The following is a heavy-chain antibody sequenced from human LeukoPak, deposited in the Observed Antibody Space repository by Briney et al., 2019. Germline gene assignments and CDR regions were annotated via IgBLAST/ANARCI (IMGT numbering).Heavy chain of an antibody. V-gene: IGHV4-34*01. J-gene: IGHJ4*02. D-gene: IGHD2-2*01. CDR1: GGSFSGYY. CDR3: ARRYCSNTSCSYFDY. Sequence: PSETLSLTCAVYGGSFSGYYWSWIRQPPGKGLEWIGEINHSGSTNYNPSLKSRVTISVDTSKNQFSLKLSSVTATDTAVYYCARRYCSNTSCSYFDYWGQGTLVTVSS. CDR2: INHSGST.